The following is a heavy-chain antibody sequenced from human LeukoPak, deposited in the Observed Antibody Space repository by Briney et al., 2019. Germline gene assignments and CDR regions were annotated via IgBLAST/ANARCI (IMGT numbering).Heavy chain of an antibody. Sequence: GGSLRLSCAASGFTFSSYWMSWVRQAPGKGLEWVANIKQDGGEMHYVDSVKGRFTISRDNAKNSLYLQMNSLRAEDTADYYCARAIAAADNYWGQGALVTVSS. CDR2: IKQDGGEM. D-gene: IGHD6-13*01. V-gene: IGHV3-7*03. CDR1: GFTFSSYW. CDR3: ARAIAAADNY. J-gene: IGHJ4*02.